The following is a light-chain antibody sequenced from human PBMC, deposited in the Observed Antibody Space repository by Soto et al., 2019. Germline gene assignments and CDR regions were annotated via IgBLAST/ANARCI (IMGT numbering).Light chain of an antibody. Sequence: QSVLTQPPSVSGAPGQRVTISCTGSSSNIGAGYVVHWYHQLPGAAPKLLIFSDNNRPSGVPDRFSGSKSGISASLAITGLQTEDEADYYCQTYDNNSDYVFGTGTKVTVL. CDR3: QTYDNNSDYV. V-gene: IGLV1-40*01. J-gene: IGLJ1*01. CDR1: SSNIGAGYV. CDR2: SDN.